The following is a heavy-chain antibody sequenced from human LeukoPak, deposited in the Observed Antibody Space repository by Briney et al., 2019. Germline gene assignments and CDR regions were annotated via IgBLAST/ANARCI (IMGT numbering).Heavy chain of an antibody. CDR2: INHSGST. CDR3: ARAQKLRYFDWSLGWFDP. Sequence: KPSETLSLTCAVYGGSFGGYYWSWIRQPPGKGLEWIGEINHSGSTNYNPSLKSRVTISVDTSKNQFSLKLSSVDAADTAVYYCARAQKLRYFDWSLGWFDPWGQGTLVTVSS. V-gene: IGHV4-34*01. D-gene: IGHD3-9*01. CDR1: GGSFGGYY. J-gene: IGHJ5*02.